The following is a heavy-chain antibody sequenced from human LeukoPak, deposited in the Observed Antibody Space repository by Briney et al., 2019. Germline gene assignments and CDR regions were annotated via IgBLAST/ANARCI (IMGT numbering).Heavy chain of an antibody. CDR3: ARGCRWLRLFVDAFDI. CDR2: INHSGST. D-gene: IGHD5-12*01. V-gene: IGHV4-34*01. Sequence: SETLSLTCAVYGGSFSGYYWSWIRQPPGKGLEWIGEINHSGSTNYNPSLKSRVTISVDTSKNQFSLKLSSVTAADTAVYYCARGCRWLRLFVDAFDIWSQGTMVTVSS. J-gene: IGHJ3*02. CDR1: GGSFSGYY.